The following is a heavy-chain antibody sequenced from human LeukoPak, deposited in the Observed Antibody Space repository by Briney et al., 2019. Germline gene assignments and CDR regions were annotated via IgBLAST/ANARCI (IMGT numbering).Heavy chain of an antibody. CDR3: AAQDYGALDY. V-gene: IGHV4-59*01. Sequence: SETLSLTCTVSGGSISSYYWSWIRQPPGKGLEWIGYIYYSGSTNYNPSLKSRVTISVDTSKNQFSLKLSPVTAADTAVYYCAAQDYGALDYWGQGTLVTVSS. CDR2: IYYSGST. J-gene: IGHJ4*02. D-gene: IGHD4-17*01. CDR1: GGSISSYY.